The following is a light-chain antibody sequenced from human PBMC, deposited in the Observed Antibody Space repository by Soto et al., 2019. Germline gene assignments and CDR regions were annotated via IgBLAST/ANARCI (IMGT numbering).Light chain of an antibody. V-gene: IGLV3-21*02. Sequence: SYELTQPPSVSAAPGQTARLTCVGNNVGTKTVHWYQRRPGQAPVLVVYDDSDRPSGIPERFSGSNSANTATLTITRVEAGDEADYYCQVWDSDSDHPVFGGGTQLTVL. J-gene: IGLJ3*02. CDR1: NVGTKT. CDR3: QVWDSDSDHPV. CDR2: DDS.